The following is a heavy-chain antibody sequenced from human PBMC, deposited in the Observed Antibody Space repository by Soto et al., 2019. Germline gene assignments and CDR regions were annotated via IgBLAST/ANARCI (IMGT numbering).Heavy chain of an antibody. CDR2: ISGSGGST. Sequence: PGGSLRLSCAASGFTFSSYAMSWVRQAPGKGLEWVSAISGSGGSTYYADSVKGRFTISRDNPKNTLYLQMNSLRAEDTAVYYCAKDYTGSSGYYSVDWFDPWGQGTLVTVSS. J-gene: IGHJ5*02. V-gene: IGHV3-23*01. CDR3: AKDYTGSSGYYSVDWFDP. CDR1: GFTFSSYA. D-gene: IGHD3-22*01.